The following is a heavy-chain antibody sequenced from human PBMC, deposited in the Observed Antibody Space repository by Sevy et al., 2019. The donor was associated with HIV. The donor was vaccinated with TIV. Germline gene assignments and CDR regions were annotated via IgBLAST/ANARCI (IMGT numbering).Heavy chain of an antibody. CDR3: ASGPDGITDDY. CDR1: GFPFSVYP. CDR2: ISSDGSAN. D-gene: IGHD3-10*01. V-gene: IGHV3-30*15. J-gene: IGHJ4*02. Sequence: GGSLRLSCAASGFPFSVYPMHWVRQAPDKRLEWVAVISSDGSANYYSDSVRGRFTFSRDNSRNTLYLQMSSLRTEDTAVYYCASGPDGITDDYWGQGTLVTVSS.